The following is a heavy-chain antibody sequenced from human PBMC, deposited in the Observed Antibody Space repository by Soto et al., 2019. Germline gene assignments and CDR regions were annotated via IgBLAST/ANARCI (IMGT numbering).Heavy chain of an antibody. V-gene: IGHV5-51*01. CDR1: GYSFTSYW. D-gene: IGHD3-22*01. J-gene: IGHJ4*02. CDR2: IYPGDSDT. CDR3: AISYYYDSSGYYGDFDY. Sequence: GESLKISCKGSGYSFTSYWIGWVRQMPGKGLEWMGIIYPGDSDTRYSPSFQGPVTISADTSISTAYLQWSSPKASDTAMYYCAISYYYDSSGYYGDFDYWGQGTLVTVSS.